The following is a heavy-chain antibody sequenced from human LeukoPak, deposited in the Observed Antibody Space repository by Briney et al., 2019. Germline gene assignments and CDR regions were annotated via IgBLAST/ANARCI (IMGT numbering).Heavy chain of an antibody. CDR3: AKDDFMAVAGINWFDP. CDR1: GFTFSNYW. CDR2: ISGSGGST. V-gene: IGHV3-23*01. D-gene: IGHD6-19*01. J-gene: IGHJ5*02. Sequence: GSLRLSCAVSGFTFSNYWMTWVRQAPGKGLEWVSAISGSGGSTYYADSVKGRFTISRDNSKNTLYLQMNSLRAEDTAVYYCAKDDFMAVAGINWFDPWGQGTLVTVSS.